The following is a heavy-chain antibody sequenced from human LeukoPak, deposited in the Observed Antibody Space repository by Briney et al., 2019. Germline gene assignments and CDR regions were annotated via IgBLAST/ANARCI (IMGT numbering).Heavy chain of an antibody. J-gene: IGHJ5*02. CDR2: INHSGST. Sequence: SETLSLTCAVYGGSFSGYYWSWIRQPPGKGLEWIGEINHSGSTNYNPSLKSRVTISVDTSKNQFSLKLSSVTAADTAVYYCARDYSNSNWFDPWGQGTLVTVSS. D-gene: IGHD4-11*01. CDR1: GGSFSGYY. V-gene: IGHV4-34*01. CDR3: ARDYSNSNWFDP.